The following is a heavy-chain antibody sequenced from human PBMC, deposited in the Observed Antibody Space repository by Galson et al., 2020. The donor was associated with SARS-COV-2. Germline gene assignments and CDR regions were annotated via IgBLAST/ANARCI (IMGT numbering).Heavy chain of an antibody. CDR2: IYYSGST. D-gene: IGHD3-16*01. V-gene: IGHV4-59*01. J-gene: IGHJ6*02. Sequence: SETLSLTCTVSGGSISSYYWSWIRQPPGKGLEWIGYIYYSGSTNYNPSLKSRVTISVDTSKNQFSLKLSSVTAADTAVYYCARAIWGEEYYYYGMDVWGQGTTVTVSS. CDR1: GGSISSYY. CDR3: ARAIWGEEYYYYGMDV.